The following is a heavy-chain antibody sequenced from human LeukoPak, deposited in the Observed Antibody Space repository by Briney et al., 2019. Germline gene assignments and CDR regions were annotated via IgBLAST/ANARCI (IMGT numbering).Heavy chain of an antibody. CDR1: GASISSYY. Sequence: SQTLSLTCAVSGASISSYYWSWIRQPPGKGLEWIGYIYYSGSGSTNYNPSLKSRVSISVDTSKNHFSLKLSSVTAADTAVYYCARRGGHGGSFDYWGQGTLVTVSS. D-gene: IGHD4-23*01. V-gene: IGHV4-59*08. J-gene: IGHJ4*02. CDR2: IYYSGSGST. CDR3: ARRGGHGGSFDY.